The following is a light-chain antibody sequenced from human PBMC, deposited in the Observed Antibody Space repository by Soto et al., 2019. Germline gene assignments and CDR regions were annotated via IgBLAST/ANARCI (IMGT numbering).Light chain of an antibody. Sequence: QSVLTQPPSASGSPGQSATISCTGTSSDIGAYIYVSWYQQHPGKAPKLMISEVSRRPSGVPERFSGSKSGNTASLTVSGLQADDEAHYDCSSYARSNNLVFCTGTKXT. V-gene: IGLV2-8*01. CDR3: SSYARSNNLV. J-gene: IGLJ1*01. CDR2: EVS. CDR1: SSDIGAYIY.